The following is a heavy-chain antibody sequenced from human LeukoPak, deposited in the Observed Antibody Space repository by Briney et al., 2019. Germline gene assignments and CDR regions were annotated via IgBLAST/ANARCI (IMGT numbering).Heavy chain of an antibody. Sequence: GRSLRLSCAASGFTFSGYAIHWVRQAPGKGLEWVAFISYDGSIKYYADSVKGRCTISRDNSKNTLNLQINSLRAEDTAVYYCARDLSEKYSIDYWGQGNLVTVSS. CDR2: ISYDGSIK. V-gene: IGHV3-30-3*01. CDR3: ARDLSEKYSIDY. CDR1: GFTFSGYA. D-gene: IGHD2-15*01. J-gene: IGHJ4*02.